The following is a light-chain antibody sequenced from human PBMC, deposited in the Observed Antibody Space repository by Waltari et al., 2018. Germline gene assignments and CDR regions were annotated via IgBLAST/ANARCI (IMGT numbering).Light chain of an antibody. J-gene: IGLJ3*02. V-gene: IGLV2-14*03. CDR2: DVS. CDR3: SSYTSSSLWV. Sequence: TISCTGTSSDVGGYNYVSWYQQHPGKAPKLMIYDVSNRPSGVSNRFSGSKSGNTASLTISGLQAEDEADYYCSSYTSSSLWVFGGGTKLTVL. CDR1: SSDVGGYNY.